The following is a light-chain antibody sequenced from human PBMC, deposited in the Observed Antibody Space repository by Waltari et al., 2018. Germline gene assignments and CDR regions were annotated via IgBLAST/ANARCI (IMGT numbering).Light chain of an antibody. CDR3: ATWDGRVNGVL. Sequence: QSVLTQAPSVSGTPGQRVTISCSGSNYNIGSGPVNWYQQVPGRSPKLLIYSNGQRPSGIPGRFPGSQSGTSASLAISGLQSEDEADYYCATWDGRVNGVLFGGGTKLTVL. V-gene: IGLV1-44*01. CDR2: SNG. J-gene: IGLJ2*01. CDR1: NYNIGSGP.